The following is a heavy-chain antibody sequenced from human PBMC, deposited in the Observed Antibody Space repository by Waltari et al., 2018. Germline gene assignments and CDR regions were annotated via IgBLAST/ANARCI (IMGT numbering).Heavy chain of an antibody. CDR1: GFTFSNYR. V-gene: IGHV3-74*01. CDR3: VLYSSEFLGDC. Sequence: QLVESGGGLFQPVGSMRPSCAASGFTFSNYRMPWVRKARGKGLVSVSHINTDGSITNYADSVKGRFTISRDNAKNTLFLQMNSLRAEDTAVYYCVLYSSEFLGDCWGQGTLVTVSS. J-gene: IGHJ4*02. D-gene: IGHD6-25*01. CDR2: INTDGSIT.